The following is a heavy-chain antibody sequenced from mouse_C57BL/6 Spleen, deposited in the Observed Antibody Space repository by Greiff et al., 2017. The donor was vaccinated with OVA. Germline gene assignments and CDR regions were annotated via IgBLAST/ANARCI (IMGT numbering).Heavy chain of an antibody. CDR3: AKRITTGYAMDY. V-gene: IGHV1-64*01. Sequence: VQLQQPVAELVKPGASVKLSCQASCYTFTSYWMHLVKQRPGQGLEWLGMIHPNSGSTNYNEKFQSQSTLTVDKSSSTAYMQLSSLTSEDSAVYYCAKRITTGYAMDYWGQGTSVTVSS. J-gene: IGHJ4*01. CDR2: IHPNSGST. D-gene: IGHD1-1*01. CDR1: CYTFTSYW.